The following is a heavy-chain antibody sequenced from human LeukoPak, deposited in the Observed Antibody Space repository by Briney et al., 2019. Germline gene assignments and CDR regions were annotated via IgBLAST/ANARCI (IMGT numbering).Heavy chain of an antibody. V-gene: IGHV1-18*01. Sequence: ASVKVSCKASGYTFTSYGISWVRQAPGQGLEWMGWISAYNGNTNYAQKLQGRVTMTTDTSTSTAYMELRSPRSDDTAVYYCARYCGSTNCMGYFDYWGQGTLVTVSS. CDR3: ARYCGSTNCMGYFDY. J-gene: IGHJ4*02. CDR1: GYTFTSYG. D-gene: IGHD2-2*01. CDR2: ISAYNGNT.